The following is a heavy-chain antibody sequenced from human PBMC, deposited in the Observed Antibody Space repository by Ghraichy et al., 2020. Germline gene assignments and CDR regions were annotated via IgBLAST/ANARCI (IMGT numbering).Heavy chain of an antibody. Sequence: GESLNISCKASGFSFTSYSIDWIRQIPGKGLEWVGGISPDDSEVKYSPSFQGQVTISADKSLRTVYLQWSSLKASDTAMYFCARQNPTYYSDTSGYWPAFDFWGQGTVVTVSA. CDR2: ISPDDSEV. J-gene: IGHJ3*01. CDR1: GFSFTSYS. D-gene: IGHD3-22*01. CDR3: ARQNPTYYSDTSGYWPAFDF. V-gene: IGHV5-51*01.